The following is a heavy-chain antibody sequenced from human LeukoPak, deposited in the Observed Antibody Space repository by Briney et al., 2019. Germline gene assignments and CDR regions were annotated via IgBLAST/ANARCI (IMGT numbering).Heavy chain of an antibody. CDR2: IRASDSNT. D-gene: IGHD2-8*02. V-gene: IGHV3-23*01. CDR1: GFTLISYS. Sequence: GGSLRLSCAATGFTLISYSMTWVRQAPRKGLEWVSAIRASDSNTFYADSVKGRFTISRDSSKNTLYLQMNDLRDEDTAVYYCAKLTTGWFEDFWGQGTLVTVSS. CDR3: AKLTTGWFEDF. J-gene: IGHJ4*02.